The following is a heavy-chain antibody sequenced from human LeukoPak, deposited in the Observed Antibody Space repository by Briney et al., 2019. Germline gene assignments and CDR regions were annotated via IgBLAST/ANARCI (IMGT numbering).Heavy chain of an antibody. CDR3: ANTDYGDYVLMG. CDR1: GGSIISTNW. V-gene: IGHV4-4*02. Sequence: SETLSLTCGVSGGSIISTNWWTWVRQPPGGGLKWIGEVRLNGRTHYSPPLESRVTMSVDMSENHSSLKLTSVTAADTAVYYCANTDYGDYVLMGWGEGTLVTVSS. D-gene: IGHD4-17*01. CDR2: VRLNGRT. J-gene: IGHJ4*02.